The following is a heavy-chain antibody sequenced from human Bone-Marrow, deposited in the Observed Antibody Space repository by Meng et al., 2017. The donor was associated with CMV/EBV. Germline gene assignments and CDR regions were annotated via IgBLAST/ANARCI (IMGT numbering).Heavy chain of an antibody. CDR1: GYIFTSYW. V-gene: IGHV5-51*01. CDR3: ARGYSYGWAPDCDL. D-gene: IGHD5-12*01. CDR2: IYAGDSDT. J-gene: IGHJ5*02. Sequence: GESLKISCKGSGYIFTSYWIGWVRQMPGKGLEWMGIIYAGDSDTRYSPSFQGQVTISADKSISTAYLQWSSLKASDTAIYYCARGYSYGWAPDCDLRGQGTLVTVSA.